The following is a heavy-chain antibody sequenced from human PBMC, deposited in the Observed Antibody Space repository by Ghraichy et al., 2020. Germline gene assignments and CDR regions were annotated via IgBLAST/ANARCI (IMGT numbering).Heavy chain of an antibody. CDR2: ISVSGAST. J-gene: IGHJ6*02. V-gene: IGHV3-23*01. CDR1: GFTFSNYA. CDR3: AKDRYDSPRYGMDV. Sequence: GGSLRLSCAASGFTFSNYAMSWVRQAPGKGLEWVSTISVSGASTYFADSVKGRFTISRDNSKNTLYLQMNSLRAEDTAVYYCAKDRYDSPRYGMDVGGQGTTVTFSS. D-gene: IGHD3-22*01.